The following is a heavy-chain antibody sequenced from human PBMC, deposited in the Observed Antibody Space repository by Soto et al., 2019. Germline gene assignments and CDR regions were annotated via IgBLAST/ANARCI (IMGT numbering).Heavy chain of an antibody. V-gene: IGHV3-9*01. CDR2: ISWNSGSI. CDR3: AKARGWDPRGGFDY. CDR1: GFTFDDYA. D-gene: IGHD1-26*01. Sequence: EVQLVESGGGLVQPGRSLRLSCAASGFTFDDYAMHWVRQAPGKGLEWVSGISWNSGSIGYADSVKGRFTISRDNAKNSLYLQMNSLRAEDTALYYCAKARGWDPRGGFDYWGQGTLVTVSS. J-gene: IGHJ4*02.